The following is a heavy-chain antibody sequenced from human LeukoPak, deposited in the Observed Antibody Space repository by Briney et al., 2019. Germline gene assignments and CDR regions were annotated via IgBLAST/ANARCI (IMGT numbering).Heavy chain of an antibody. Sequence: GGSLRPSCAASGFIFSNYAMSWVRQPPGKGLEWVSTISGSSDGPHYADSVRGRFTISRDNSKNTLYLQMNSLRAEDTAVYYCPKDRFSGYAEYYFEHWGQGILVTVSS. J-gene: IGHJ4*02. CDR1: GFIFSNYA. CDR2: ISGSSDGP. V-gene: IGHV3-23*01. CDR3: PKDRFSGYAEYYFEH. D-gene: IGHD5-12*01.